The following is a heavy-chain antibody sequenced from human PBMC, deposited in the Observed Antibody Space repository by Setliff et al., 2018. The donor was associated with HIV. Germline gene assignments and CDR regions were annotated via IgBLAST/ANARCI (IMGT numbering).Heavy chain of an antibody. Sequence: ASVKVSCKTSDYTFTNYGIYWVRQAPGQGLEWMGWISNYNGNTKYAQSFQGRVAMTTETSTSTAYMEMRSLRSDDTAVYYCARVPFRSAWFSGGHDAFDIWGQGTMVTVS. CDR1: DYTFTNYG. CDR2: ISNYNGNT. CDR3: ARVPFRSAWFSGGHDAFDI. J-gene: IGHJ3*02. D-gene: IGHD6-19*01. V-gene: IGHV1-18*01.